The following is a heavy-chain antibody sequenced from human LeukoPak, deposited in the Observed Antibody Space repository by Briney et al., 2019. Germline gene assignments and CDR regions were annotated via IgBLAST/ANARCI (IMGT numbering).Heavy chain of an antibody. Sequence: SETLSLTCTVSDDSISDYYRGWIRQPPGKGLGWIGYFHNSGTSTYNPSLKSRVTISADTSKNQFSLKLNSLTTADTAVYYCTRGVGWLIDYWGQGILVTVSS. J-gene: IGHJ4*02. D-gene: IGHD3-16*01. CDR3: TRGVGWLIDY. CDR1: DDSISDYY. V-gene: IGHV4-59*01. CDR2: FHNSGTS.